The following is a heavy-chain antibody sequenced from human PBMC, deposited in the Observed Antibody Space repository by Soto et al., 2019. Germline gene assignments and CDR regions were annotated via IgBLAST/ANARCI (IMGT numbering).Heavy chain of an antibody. CDR3: ARDWGYYYYYGIDV. V-gene: IGHV3-21*01. CDR1: GFTFSSYS. Sequence: EVQLVESGGGLVKPGGSLRLSCAASGFTFSSYSMNWVRQAPGKGLEWVSSISSSSSYIYYADSVKGRFTISRDNAKNSLYLQMTSLRDEDTAVYYCARDWGYYYYYGIDVWGQGTTVTVSS. D-gene: IGHD3-16*01. J-gene: IGHJ6*02. CDR2: ISSSSSYI.